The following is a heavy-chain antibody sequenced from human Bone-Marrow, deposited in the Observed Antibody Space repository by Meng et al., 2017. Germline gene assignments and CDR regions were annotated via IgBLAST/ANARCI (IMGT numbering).Heavy chain of an antibody. J-gene: IGHJ4*02. CDR2: FHHRGRT. CDR1: GNSISSGYY. V-gene: IGHV4-38-2*02. Sequence: SETLSLTCTVSGNSISSGYYWGWIRQPPGKDLEWIGSFHHRGRTYYNPSLKSRVTILQDASENQFPLKLSSVTAADTALYCCARGFYSDASGPFDYWGQGTLVTVSS. CDR3: ARGFYSDASGPFDY. D-gene: IGHD2-15*01.